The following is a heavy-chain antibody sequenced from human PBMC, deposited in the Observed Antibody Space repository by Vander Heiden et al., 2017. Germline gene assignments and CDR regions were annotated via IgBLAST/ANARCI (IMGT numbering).Heavy chain of an antibody. J-gene: IGHJ4*02. Sequence: QVQLVESGGGVVQPGRSLRLSCAASGCTFSSYGMHWVRQAPGKGLEWVAVISYDGSNKYYADSVKGRFTISRDNSKNTLYLQMNSLRAEDTAVYYCAKVYSYGKNFDYWGQGTLVTVSS. CDR1: GCTFSSYG. V-gene: IGHV3-30*18. D-gene: IGHD5-18*01. CDR3: AKVYSYGKNFDY. CDR2: ISYDGSNK.